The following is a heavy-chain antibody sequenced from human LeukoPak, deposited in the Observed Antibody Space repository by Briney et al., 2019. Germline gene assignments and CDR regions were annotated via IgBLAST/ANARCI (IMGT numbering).Heavy chain of an antibody. D-gene: IGHD3-10*01. CDR3: ARENGSGSYYNRRYNWFDP. CDR2: INAGNGNT. CDR1: GYTFTSYA. Sequence: ASVKVSCKASGYTFTSYAMHWVRQAPGQRLEWMGWINAGNGNTKYSQKFQGRVTITRDTSASTAYMELSSLGSEDTAVYYCARENGSGSYYNRRYNWFDPWGQGTLVTVSS. V-gene: IGHV1-3*01. J-gene: IGHJ5*02.